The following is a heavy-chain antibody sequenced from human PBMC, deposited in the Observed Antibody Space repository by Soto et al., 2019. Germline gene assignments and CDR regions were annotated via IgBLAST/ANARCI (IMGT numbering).Heavy chain of an antibody. D-gene: IGHD2-15*01. J-gene: IGHJ6*02. Sequence: ASVNVSCKASGGTFSSYAISWVRQAPGQGLEWMGGIIPIFGTANYAQKFQGRVTITADESTSTAYMELSSLRSEDTAVYYCARDIVVVVAASSYYYYYYGMDVWGQGTTVTVSS. V-gene: IGHV1-69*13. CDR3: ARDIVVVVAASSYYYYYYGMDV. CDR2: IIPIFGTA. CDR1: GGTFSSYA.